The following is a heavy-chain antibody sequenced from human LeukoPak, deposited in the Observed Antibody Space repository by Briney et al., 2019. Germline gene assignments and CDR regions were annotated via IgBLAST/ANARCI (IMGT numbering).Heavy chain of an antibody. CDR2: IYTSGST. CDR1: GGSLSSYY. V-gene: IGHV4-4*07. Sequence: SETLSLTCTVSGGSLSSYYWSWIRQPAGKGLEWIGRIYTSGSTNYNPSLKSRVTMSVDTSKNQFSLKLSSVTAADTAVYYCATDSSDYYDSPGAFDIWGQGTMVTVSS. D-gene: IGHD3-22*01. J-gene: IGHJ3*02. CDR3: ATDSSDYYDSPGAFDI.